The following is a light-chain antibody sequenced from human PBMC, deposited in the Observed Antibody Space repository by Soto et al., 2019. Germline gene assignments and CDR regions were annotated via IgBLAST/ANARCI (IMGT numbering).Light chain of an antibody. Sequence: DIQMTQSPSSLSASVGDRVTITCRASQGINNYLAWYQQKPGKVPKLLIYDASTLQSGVPSRFSGSVSVTDFTLTISSLKPEDVATYYCQKYNSAPWTLGQGTKVDIK. J-gene: IGKJ1*01. CDR2: DAS. CDR1: QGINNY. CDR3: QKYNSAPWT. V-gene: IGKV1-27*01.